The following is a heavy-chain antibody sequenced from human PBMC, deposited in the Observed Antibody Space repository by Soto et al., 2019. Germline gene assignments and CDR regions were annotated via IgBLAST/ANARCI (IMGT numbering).Heavy chain of an antibody. V-gene: IGHV3-23*01. CDR3: AKYKVVTAISFDD. CDR1: GFTFSSYA. CDR2: ISGSGGST. J-gene: IGHJ4*01. D-gene: IGHD2-21*02. Sequence: PGGSLRLSCASSGFTFSSYAMSWVRQAPGKGLEWVSAISGSGGSTYYADSVKGRFTISRDNSKNTLYLQMNSLRAEDTAVYYCAKYKVVTAISFDDWGHATLVTVSS.